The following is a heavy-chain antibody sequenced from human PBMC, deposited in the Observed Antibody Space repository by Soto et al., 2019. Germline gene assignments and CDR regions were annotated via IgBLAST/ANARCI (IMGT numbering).Heavy chain of an antibody. Sequence: ASVKVSCKASGYIFTDYYMHWVRQAPGQELGWMGRINPNSGGTNYAQKFQGRVTMTTDTSTSTAYMELRSLRSDDTAVYYCGRSRDAFDSWGQGTMVTVSS. CDR3: GRSRDAFDS. V-gene: IGHV1-2*06. J-gene: IGHJ3*02. CDR2: INPNSGGT. CDR1: GYIFTDYY.